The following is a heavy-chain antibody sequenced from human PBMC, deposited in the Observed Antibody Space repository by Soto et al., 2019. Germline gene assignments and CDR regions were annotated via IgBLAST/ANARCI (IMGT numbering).Heavy chain of an antibody. Sequence: QVHLVQSGVEVKTPGASVKVSCQASGYTFFTYDISWVRQAPGQGLEWMGWISTYSGDTKYAENLQGRVTMTTDTSTSTAYMELRSLRSDDTAVYYCARDHRGGTDAFDIWGQGTMVTVSS. D-gene: IGHD2-15*01. CDR1: GYTFFTYD. J-gene: IGHJ3*02. CDR2: ISTYSGDT. V-gene: IGHV1-18*01. CDR3: ARDHRGGTDAFDI.